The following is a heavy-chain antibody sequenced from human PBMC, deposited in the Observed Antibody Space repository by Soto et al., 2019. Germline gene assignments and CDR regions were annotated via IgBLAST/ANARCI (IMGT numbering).Heavy chain of an antibody. V-gene: IGHV3-11*06. CDR3: AKHYDSRNTFDY. CDR1: GFTFSDYY. J-gene: IGHJ4*02. Sequence: VGSLRLSCAASGFTFSDYYMSWIRQAPGKGLEWVSYISSSSSYTNYADSVKGRFTISRDNAKNSLYLQMNSLRAEDTAVYYCAKHYDSRNTFDYWGQGTLVTVSS. CDR2: ISSSSSYT. D-gene: IGHD3-22*01.